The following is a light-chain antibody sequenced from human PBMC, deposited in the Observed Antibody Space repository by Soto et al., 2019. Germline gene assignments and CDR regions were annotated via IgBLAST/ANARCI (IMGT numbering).Light chain of an antibody. CDR1: SSDLGGYNF. CDR3: AAWDDSLNGVV. V-gene: IGLV2-14*01. Sequence: QSALTQPASVSGSPGQSITISCTGTSSDLGGYNFVSWYQQYPGKAPKLMIYEVDNRPSGISNRFSGSKSGNTASLAISGLQSEDEAEYYCAAWDDSLNGVVFGGGTKLTVL. CDR2: EVD. J-gene: IGLJ2*01.